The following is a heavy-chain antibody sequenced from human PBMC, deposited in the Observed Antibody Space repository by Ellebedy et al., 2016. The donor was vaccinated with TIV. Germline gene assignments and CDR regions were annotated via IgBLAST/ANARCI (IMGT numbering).Heavy chain of an antibody. CDR2: IYYSGST. J-gene: IGHJ4*02. Sequence: MPSETLSLTCTVSGGSISSSSYYWGWIRQPPGKGLEWIGSIYYSGSTYYNPSLKSRVTISVDKSKNQFSLKLSSVTAADTAVYYCAGDSVGATTGEDYWGQGTLVTVSS. V-gene: IGHV4-39*02. D-gene: IGHD1-26*01. CDR3: AGDSVGATTGEDY. CDR1: GGSISSSSYY.